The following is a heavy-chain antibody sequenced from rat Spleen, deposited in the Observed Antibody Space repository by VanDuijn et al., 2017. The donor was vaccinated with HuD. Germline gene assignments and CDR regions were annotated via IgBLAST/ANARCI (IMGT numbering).Heavy chain of an antibody. Sequence: EVQLVESDGGLVQPGGSLELSCAASGFTFSDYYMAWVRQAPTEGLGWVATISYDGASSFYRYSVKGRFTIFRDDVKNTLYLQMDSLRSEDTATYYCVRQGYRYNLTRVMDAWGQGTSVTVSS. V-gene: IGHV5-29*01. D-gene: IGHD1-5*01. J-gene: IGHJ4*01. CDR2: ISYDGASS. CDR1: GFTFSDYY. CDR3: VRQGYRYNLTRVMDA.